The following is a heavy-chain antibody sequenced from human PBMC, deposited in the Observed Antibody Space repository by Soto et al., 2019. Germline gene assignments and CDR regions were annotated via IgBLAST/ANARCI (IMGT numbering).Heavy chain of an antibody. J-gene: IGHJ6*03. D-gene: IGHD1-1*01. V-gene: IGHV3-53*04. Sequence: EVQLVESGGGLVQPGGSLRLSCAASGFTVSSNYMSWVRQPPGKGLEWVSVLYSGGNTYYADSVKGRFTISRHNSKNTLYLQMNSLRAEDTAVYYCARHANDYYYYMDVWGNVTTVTVSS. CDR2: LYSGGNT. CDR1: GFTVSSNY. CDR3: ARHANDYYYYMDV.